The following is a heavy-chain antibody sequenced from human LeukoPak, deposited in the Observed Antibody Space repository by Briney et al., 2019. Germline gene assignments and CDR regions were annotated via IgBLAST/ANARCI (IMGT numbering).Heavy chain of an antibody. CDR3: ARLPDVSGWPFDY. V-gene: IGHV4-59*01. J-gene: IGHJ4*02. D-gene: IGHD6-19*01. CDR1: DDSISRDF. Sequence: PSETLSLTCSTSDDSISRDFWTWIRQPPGKGLEWIGYIRYSGRTEYNPSLKGRVTISIESSKNQFSLRLTSVTAADTAIYYYARLPDVSGWPFDYWGPGILVTVSS. CDR2: IRYSGRT.